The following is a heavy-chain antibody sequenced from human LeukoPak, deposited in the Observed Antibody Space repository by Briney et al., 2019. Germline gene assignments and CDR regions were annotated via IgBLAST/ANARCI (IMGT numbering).Heavy chain of an antibody. V-gene: IGHV1-8*01. CDR3: ARGGFRTYSYDSSGYYGNDY. D-gene: IGHD3-22*01. CDR1: GYTFISYN. CDR2: INRNSGNT. J-gene: IGHJ4*02. Sequence: GSVKVSCKASGYTFISYNMNWVRQAPGQGLEWVACINRNSGNTGYAQKFQGRVTMTRNTSISKAYMELSSLRSEDTAVYYCARGGFRTYSYDSSGYYGNDYWGQGTLVTVSS.